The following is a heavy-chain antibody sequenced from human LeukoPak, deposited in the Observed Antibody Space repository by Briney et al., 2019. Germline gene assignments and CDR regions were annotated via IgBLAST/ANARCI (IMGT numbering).Heavy chain of an antibody. CDR2: ISSSSSYI. CDR3: ARGGLLGGVVPAAIEYYYYYMDV. V-gene: IGHV3-21*01. CDR1: GFTFSSYS. J-gene: IGHJ6*03. Sequence: GGSLRLSCAASGFTFSSYSMNWVRQAPGKGLEWVSSISSSSSYIYYADSVKGRFTISRDNTKNSLYLQMNSLRAEDTAVYYCARGGLLGGVVPAAIEYYYYYMDVWGKGTTVTVSS. D-gene: IGHD2-2*01.